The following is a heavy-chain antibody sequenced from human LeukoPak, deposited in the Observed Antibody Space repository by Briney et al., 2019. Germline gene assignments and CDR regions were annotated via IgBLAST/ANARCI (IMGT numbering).Heavy chain of an antibody. J-gene: IGHJ4*02. D-gene: IGHD3-16*01. V-gene: IGHV1-18*01. CDR2: ISGYSGNT. CDR1: GYTFTNYG. CDR3: ARVSPGGVNSPQSDY. Sequence: ASVKVSCKTSGYTFTNYGITWVRQAPGQGLEWMGWISGYSGNTNYAQKLQGRVTLTTDTSTATAYMELRSLRSDDTAVYYCARVSPGGVNSPQSDYWGQGTLVTVSS.